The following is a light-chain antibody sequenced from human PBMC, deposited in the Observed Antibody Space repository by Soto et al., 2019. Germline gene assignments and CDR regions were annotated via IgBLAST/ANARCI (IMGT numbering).Light chain of an antibody. CDR2: GAS. CDR3: QQYGSSPPT. J-gene: IGKJ1*01. V-gene: IGKV3-20*01. Sequence: EIVLTQSPGTLSLSPEQRTTNTCRASQSVSSIYLAWYQQNPGQAPRLLIYGASSRATGIPDRFSGSGSGTDFSLTIFGLEPEDFAVYYCQQYGSSPPTFGQGTKV. CDR1: QSVSSIY.